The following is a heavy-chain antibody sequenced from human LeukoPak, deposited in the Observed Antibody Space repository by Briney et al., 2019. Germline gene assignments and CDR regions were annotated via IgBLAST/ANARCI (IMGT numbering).Heavy chain of an antibody. CDR2: VHTSGSI. D-gene: IGHD3-16*01. CDR1: GGSISGVY. CDR3: ARRRGGFGEGEFDY. V-gene: IGHV4-4*09. J-gene: IGHJ4*02. Sequence: SETLSLTYTVSGGSISGVYWNWIPQPPRQGLEWVGYVHTSGSIASNPSLKNRLTFSIDTSKNQVSLRLSSVTAADTAMYYCARRRGGFGEGEFDYWGQGTPVTVST.